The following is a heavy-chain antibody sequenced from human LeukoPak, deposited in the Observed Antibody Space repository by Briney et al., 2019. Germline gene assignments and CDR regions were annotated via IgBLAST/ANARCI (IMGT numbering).Heavy chain of an antibody. CDR2: IYNDGST. CDR3: AREGADAFDI. Sequence: GGSLRLSCAASGFTFTNDFMTWVRQAPGKGLEWVSVIYNDGSTYCADSVKGRFTISRDHSKNTLYLQMNSLRAEDTAVYYCAREGADAFDIWGQGTMLTVSS. V-gene: IGHV3-66*01. J-gene: IGHJ3*02. CDR1: GFTFTNDF.